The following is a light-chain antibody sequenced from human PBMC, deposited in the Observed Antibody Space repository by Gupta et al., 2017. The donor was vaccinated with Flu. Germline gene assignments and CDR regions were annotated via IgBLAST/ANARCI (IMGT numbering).Light chain of an antibody. CDR1: SSDVGGYNY. Sequence: QSALTQPAPVSGSPGQSITISCTGTSSDVGGYNYVSWYQHHPGKAPKLMIYEVINRPSGVSNRFSGSKSGNTASLTISGLQAEDEADYYCSSYTSSNSLEFGGGTKLTGL. CDR2: EVI. CDR3: SSYTSSNSLE. J-gene: IGLJ3*02. V-gene: IGLV2-14*01.